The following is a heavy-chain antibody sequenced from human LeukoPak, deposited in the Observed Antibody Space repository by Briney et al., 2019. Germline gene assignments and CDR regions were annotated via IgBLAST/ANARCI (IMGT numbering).Heavy chain of an antibody. CDR1: GASINRGTHY. V-gene: IGHV4-61*02. J-gene: IGHJ5*02. Sequence: SETLSLTCTVSGASINRGTHYWSWVRQAAGKGLEWLGRVYATGNTNYNSSLWSRLSISIDTSRNQFSLRLSSVTAADTAVYYCARDHLANLASRLFDPWGQGTLVTVSS. CDR2: VYATGNT. D-gene: IGHD3-3*01. CDR3: ARDHLANLASRLFDP.